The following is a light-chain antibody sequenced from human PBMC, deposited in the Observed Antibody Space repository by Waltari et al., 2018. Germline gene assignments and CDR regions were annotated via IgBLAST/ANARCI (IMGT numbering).Light chain of an antibody. Sequence: DIVMTQSPDSLAVSLGERATINCQSSQSVLHSSNGRDYLALYQQRPGQPPKLLFYWASTRQSGVPDRFSGSGSGTDFTLTISSLQAEDVAVYYCQQYYSSPFTFGPGTKVHIK. V-gene: IGKV4-1*01. J-gene: IGKJ3*01. CDR2: WAS. CDR3: QQYYSSPFT. CDR1: QSVLHSSNGRDY.